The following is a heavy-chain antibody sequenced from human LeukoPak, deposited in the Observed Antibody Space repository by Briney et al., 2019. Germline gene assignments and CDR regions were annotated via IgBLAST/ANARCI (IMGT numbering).Heavy chain of an antibody. CDR3: APQFSSGWYYFDY. CDR2: IYYSGST. J-gene: IGHJ4*02. Sequence: SETLSLTRTVSGGSISSSSYYWGWIRQPPGKGLEWIGSIYYSGSTYYNPSLKSRVTISVDTSKNQFSLKLSSVTAADTAVYYCAPQFSSGWYYFDYWGQGTLVTVSS. CDR1: GGSISSSSYY. V-gene: IGHV4-39*01. D-gene: IGHD6-19*01.